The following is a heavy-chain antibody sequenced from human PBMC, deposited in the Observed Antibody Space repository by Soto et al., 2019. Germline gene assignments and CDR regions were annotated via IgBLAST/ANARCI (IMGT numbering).Heavy chain of an antibody. CDR1: GFTFSSYG. Sequence: GGSLRLSCAASGFTFSSYGMHWVRQAPGKGLEWVAVIWYDGSNKYYADSVKGRFTISRDNSKNTLYLQMNSLRAEDTAVYYCARDYYDSSGSLYYYYGMDVWGQGTTVTVSS. CDR3: ARDYYDSSGSLYYYYGMDV. V-gene: IGHV3-33*01. J-gene: IGHJ6*02. D-gene: IGHD3-22*01. CDR2: IWYDGSNK.